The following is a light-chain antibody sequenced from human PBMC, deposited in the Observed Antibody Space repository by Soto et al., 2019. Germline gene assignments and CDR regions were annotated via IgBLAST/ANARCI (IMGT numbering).Light chain of an antibody. CDR2: GNN. J-gene: IGLJ1*01. CDR3: QSYDISLSGYV. Sequence: QSVLTQPPSVSGAPGQRVTISCTGSSSNIGAGYDVHWYQQRPGTAPRLLIYGNNNRPSGVPDRFSGSKSGTSGSLAITGLQAEDESDYYCQSYDISLSGYVFGSGTKLTVL. V-gene: IGLV1-40*01. CDR1: SSNIGAGYD.